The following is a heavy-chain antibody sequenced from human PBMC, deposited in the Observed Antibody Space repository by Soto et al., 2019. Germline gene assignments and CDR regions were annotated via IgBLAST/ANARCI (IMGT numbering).Heavy chain of an antibody. J-gene: IGHJ3*02. V-gene: IGHV5-51*01. CDR2: IYPGDSDT. D-gene: IGHD2-2*01. Sequence: GESLKISCKGSGYSFTSYWIGWVRQMPGKGLEWMGIIYPGDSDTRYSPSFQGQVTISADKSISTAYLQWSSLKASDTAMYCCASHGGQPRRYDAFDIWGQGTMVTVSS. CDR3: ASHGGQPRRYDAFDI. CDR1: GYSFTSYW.